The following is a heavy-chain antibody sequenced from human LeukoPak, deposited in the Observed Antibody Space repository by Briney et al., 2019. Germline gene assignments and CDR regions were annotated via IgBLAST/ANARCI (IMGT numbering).Heavy chain of an antibody. V-gene: IGHV3-74*01. Sequence: GGSLRLSCTASGFTFSSYAMSWVRHAPGKGLVWVSRISTDGTATTYADSVKGRFSASRDNAKNTLYLQMDSLRAEDTAVYYCAREVIETAYFDYWGQGTLVAVSS. CDR1: GFTFSSYA. D-gene: IGHD2-21*01. CDR2: ISTDGTAT. J-gene: IGHJ4*02. CDR3: AREVIETAYFDY.